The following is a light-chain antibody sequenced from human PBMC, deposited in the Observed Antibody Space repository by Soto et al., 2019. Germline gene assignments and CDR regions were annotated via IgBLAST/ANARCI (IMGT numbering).Light chain of an antibody. V-gene: IGKV3-15*01. CDR3: QQSYSTPQA. J-gene: IGKJ1*01. CDR2: GAS. CDR1: HSVSSN. Sequence: IGMPQSTATLSVFPRERPTLSCRASHSVSSNLAWYQQKPGQAPRLLIYGASTRATGIPARFSGSGSGTDFTLTISSLQPEDFATYYCQQSYSTPQAFGQGTKV.